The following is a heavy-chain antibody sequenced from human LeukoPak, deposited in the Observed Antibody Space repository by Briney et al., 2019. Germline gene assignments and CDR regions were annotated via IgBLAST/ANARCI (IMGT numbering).Heavy chain of an antibody. V-gene: IGHV4-39*01. D-gene: IGHD5-24*01. CDR2: IYYSGST. CDR3: ARQLIPKRWLQFGSWFDP. J-gene: IGHJ5*02. CDR1: GGSINSSSYY. Sequence: PSETLSLTCTVSGGSINSSSYYWGWIRQPPGKGLEWIGSIYYSGSTYYNPSLKSRVTISVDTSKNQFSLKLSSVTAADTAVYYCARQLIPKRWLQFGSWFDPWGQGTLVTVSS.